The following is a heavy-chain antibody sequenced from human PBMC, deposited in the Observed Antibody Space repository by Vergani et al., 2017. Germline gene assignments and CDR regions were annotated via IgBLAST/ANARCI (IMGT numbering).Heavy chain of an antibody. V-gene: IGHV4-30-4*08. J-gene: IGHJ4*02. Sequence: QVQLQESGPGLVKPSQTLSLTCSVSGGSISRNDYYWTWLRPPPGKGLEWLGYIYYSGSTYYNPSLKSPLTMSVYTSKNQFSLELSSATAADTATYYCAIKPPGTTWYSVEYSLDFWGQETRVAVSS. CDR3: AIKPPGTTWYSVEYSLDF. CDR2: IYYSGST. CDR1: GGSISRNDYY. D-gene: IGHD6-13*01.